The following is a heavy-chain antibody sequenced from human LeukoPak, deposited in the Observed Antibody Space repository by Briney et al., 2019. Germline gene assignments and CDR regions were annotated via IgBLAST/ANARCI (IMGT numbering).Heavy chain of an antibody. CDR1: GYTFTGYY. V-gene: IGHV1-2*02. CDR2: INPNSGGT. D-gene: IGHD3-10*01. Sequence: GASVKVSCKASGYTFTGYYMHWVRQAPGQGLEWMGWINPNSGGTNYAQKFQGRVTMTRDTSISTAYMELSRLRSDDTAVYYCASGITMVRGVLYYYYYGMDVWGQGTTVTVS. CDR3: ASGITMVRGVLYYYYYGMDV. J-gene: IGHJ6*02.